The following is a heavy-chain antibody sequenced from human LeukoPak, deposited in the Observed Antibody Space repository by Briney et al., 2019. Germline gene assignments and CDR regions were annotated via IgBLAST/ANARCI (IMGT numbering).Heavy chain of an antibody. Sequence: SETLSLTCAVYGGSFSGYYWSWIRQPPGKGLEWIGEINHSGSTNYNPSLKSRVTISVDTSKIQFSLKLSSVTAADTAVYYCATADRYDSSGYTIDYWGQGTLVTVSS. CDR2: INHSGST. J-gene: IGHJ4*02. V-gene: IGHV4-34*01. CDR1: GGSFSGYY. D-gene: IGHD3-22*01. CDR3: ATADRYDSSGYTIDY.